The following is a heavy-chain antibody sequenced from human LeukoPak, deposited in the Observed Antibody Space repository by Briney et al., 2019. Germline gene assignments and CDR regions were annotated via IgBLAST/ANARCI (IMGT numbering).Heavy chain of an antibody. V-gene: IGHV3-7*04. Sequence: GGTLRLSCAASGFTFSTYWMSWVRQAPGKGLEWVAILKQDGREKYYVDSVKGRFTISRDNAKNSLYLQMNSLRVEDTAVYYCARVEYYFDYWGQGGLVTVSS. CDR1: GFTFSTYW. CDR2: LKQDGREK. CDR3: ARVEYYFDY. D-gene: IGHD5-24*01. J-gene: IGHJ4*02.